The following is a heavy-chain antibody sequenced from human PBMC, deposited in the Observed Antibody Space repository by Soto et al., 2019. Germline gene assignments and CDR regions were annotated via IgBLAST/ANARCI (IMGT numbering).Heavy chain of an antibody. Sequence: QVQLQQWGAGLVKPSETLSLSCAVYGQSFSGHSWAWIRQPPGKGLEWIGEINESGRTYYNPSLTSRVTISTDTSKNQFSLKLSSVSAADTAAYFCARGSGIVALPGELEDVKYDYWGQGTLVNVSS. CDR1: GQSFSGHS. CDR2: INESGRT. J-gene: IGHJ4*02. CDR3: ARGSGIVALPGELEDVKYDY. D-gene: IGHD1-1*01. V-gene: IGHV4-34*01.